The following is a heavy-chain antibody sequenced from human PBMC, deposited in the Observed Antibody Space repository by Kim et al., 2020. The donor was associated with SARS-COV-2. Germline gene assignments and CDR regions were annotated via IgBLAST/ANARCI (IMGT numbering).Heavy chain of an antibody. CDR3: AKDTNAGYSSGWYVPGVDY. Sequence: GGSLRLSCAASGFTFDDYAMHWVRQAPGKGLEWVSGISWNSGSIGYADSVKGRFTISRDNAKNSLYLQMNSLRAEDTALYYCAKDTNAGYSSGWYVPGVDYWGQGTLVTVSS. J-gene: IGHJ4*02. V-gene: IGHV3-9*01. D-gene: IGHD6-19*01. CDR2: ISWNSGSI. CDR1: GFTFDDYA.